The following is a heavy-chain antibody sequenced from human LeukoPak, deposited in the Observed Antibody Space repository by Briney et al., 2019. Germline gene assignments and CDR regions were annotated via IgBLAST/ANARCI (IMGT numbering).Heavy chain of an antibody. CDR2: ILYSGTTN. Sequence: SETLSLTCTVSGGSISPYYWSWIRQTPGKGLEWIGYILYSGTTNNYNPSLKSRVTISVDTSKNQFSLKLSSVTAADTAVYYCARVGDWNDLVYWGQGTLVTVSS. V-gene: IGHV4-59*01. J-gene: IGHJ4*02. CDR1: GGSISPYY. D-gene: IGHD1-1*01. CDR3: ARVGDWNDLVY.